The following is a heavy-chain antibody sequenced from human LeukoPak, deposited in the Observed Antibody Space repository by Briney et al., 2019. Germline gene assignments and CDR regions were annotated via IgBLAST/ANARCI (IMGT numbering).Heavy chain of an antibody. CDR1: GSTFTTYD. D-gene: IGHD3-3*02. V-gene: IGHV1-18*01. Sequence: VASVKVSCKASGSTFTTYDINWVRQATGQGLEWMGWMNPNSGNTNYAQKLQGRVTMTTDTSTSTAYMELRSLRSDDTAVYYCARDRSGLAFDAFDIWGQGTMVTVSS. CDR3: ARDRSGLAFDAFDI. CDR2: MNPNSGNT. J-gene: IGHJ3*02.